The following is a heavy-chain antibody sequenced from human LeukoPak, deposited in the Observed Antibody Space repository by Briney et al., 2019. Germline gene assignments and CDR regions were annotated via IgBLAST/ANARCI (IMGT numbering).Heavy chain of an antibody. CDR1: GGTFSSYT. D-gene: IGHD3-22*01. J-gene: IGHJ4*02. Sequence: ASVKVSCKASGGTFSSYTISWVRQAPGQGLEWMGGIIPILGIANYAQKFQGRVTITADKSTSTPYMELSSLRSEDTAVYYCAREGSQLAVYDSSGYYVAFDYWGQGTLVTVSS. CDR2: IIPILGIA. CDR3: AREGSQLAVYDSSGYYVAFDY. V-gene: IGHV1-69*10.